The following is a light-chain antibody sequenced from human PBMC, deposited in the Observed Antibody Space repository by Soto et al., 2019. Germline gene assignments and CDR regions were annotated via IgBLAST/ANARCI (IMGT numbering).Light chain of an antibody. CDR3: QQHGQWPIT. Sequence: EVVMTQSPATLSLSPGERATLSCRASQSVNSNLAWYQQKAGQAPRLLIYGISKRATDIPDRFSGSGSGTEFTLTISSLQPEDFATYYCQQHGQWPITFGQGTRLEIK. V-gene: IGKV3D-15*01. J-gene: IGKJ5*01. CDR1: QSVNSN. CDR2: GIS.